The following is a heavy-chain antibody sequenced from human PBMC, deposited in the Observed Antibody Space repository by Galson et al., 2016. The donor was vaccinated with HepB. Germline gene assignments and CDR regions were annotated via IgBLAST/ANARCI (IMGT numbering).Heavy chain of an antibody. V-gene: IGHV3-23*01. CDR3: AKGLSSGLRDPFDI. CDR1: GFTSRSYA. J-gene: IGHJ3*02. D-gene: IGHD3-22*01. CDR2: ISGSGAST. Sequence: SLRLSCATSGFTSRSYAISWVRQAPGKGLEWVSGISGSGASTYYAESVKGRFTISRDNSKNTVHLQMNNLRAEDTALYYCAKGLSSGLRDPFDIWGQGTMISVSS.